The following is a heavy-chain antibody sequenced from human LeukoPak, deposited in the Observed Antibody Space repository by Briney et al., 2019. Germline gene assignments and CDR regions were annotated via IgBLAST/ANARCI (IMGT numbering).Heavy chain of an antibody. CDR2: ISAYNGNT. V-gene: IGHV1-18*01. CDR3: ARHGGTRYDYYYGMDV. CDR1: GYTFTSYG. D-gene: IGHD3-16*01. J-gene: IGHJ6*02. Sequence: RASVKVSCKASGYTFTSYGISWVRQAPGQGLEWMGWISAYNGNTNYAQKLQGRVTMTTDTSTSTAYMELRSLRSDDTAVYYCARHGGTRYDYYYGMDVWGQGTTVTVSS.